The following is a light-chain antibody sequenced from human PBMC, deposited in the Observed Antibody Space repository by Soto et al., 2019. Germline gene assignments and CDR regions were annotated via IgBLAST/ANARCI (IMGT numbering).Light chain of an antibody. CDR1: QSLLHSNGYNY. CDR2: LGS. CDR3: MQALQTPWT. V-gene: IGKV2-28*01. J-gene: IGKJ1*01. Sequence: DIVMTQSPLSLPVTPGEPASISFRSSQSLLHSNGYNYLDWYLQKPGQSPQLLISLGSTRASGVPDRFSGSGSGTDFTLKISRVEAEDVGVYYCMQALQTPWTFGQGTKVDIK.